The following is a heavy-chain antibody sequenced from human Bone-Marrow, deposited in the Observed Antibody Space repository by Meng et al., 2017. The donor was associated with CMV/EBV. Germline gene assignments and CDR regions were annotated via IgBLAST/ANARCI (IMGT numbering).Heavy chain of an antibody. J-gene: IGHJ3*02. CDR2: ISYSGST. CDR3: ARDSGSFYDWHVFDI. Sequence: SETLSLTCTVSGGSVSSGSYYWSWIRQPSGKGLEWIGFISYSGSTNYNPSLKSRVTISADASKNQFSLKLSSVTAADTAVYYCARDSGSFYDWHVFDIWGQGTMVTVSS. V-gene: IGHV4-61*01. CDR1: GGSVSSGSYY. D-gene: IGHD1-26*01.